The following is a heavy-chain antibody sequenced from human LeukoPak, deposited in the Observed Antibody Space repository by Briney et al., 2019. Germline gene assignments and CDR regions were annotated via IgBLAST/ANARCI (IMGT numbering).Heavy chain of an antibody. Sequence: SETLSLTCTVSGGSISSYYWSWIRQPPGKGLEWMGNIYYIGSTNYNPSLKSRVTISVDTSKNLFSLKVNSVTAADTAVYYRARRGAYSIDYWGQGTLVTVSS. V-gene: IGHV4-59*01. CDR2: IYYIGST. CDR3: ARRGAYSIDY. CDR1: GGSISSYY. D-gene: IGHD3-16*01. J-gene: IGHJ4*02.